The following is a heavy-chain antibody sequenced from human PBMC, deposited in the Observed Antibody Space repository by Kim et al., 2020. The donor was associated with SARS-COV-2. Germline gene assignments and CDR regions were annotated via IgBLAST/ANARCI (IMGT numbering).Heavy chain of an antibody. Sequence: YENAEKGRITISRENAKNALYLQRKSLCAEDTAVYYCARDTRNYYGMDVWGQGTTVTVSS. V-gene: IGHV3-33*01. J-gene: IGHJ6*02. CDR3: ARDTRNYYGMDV.